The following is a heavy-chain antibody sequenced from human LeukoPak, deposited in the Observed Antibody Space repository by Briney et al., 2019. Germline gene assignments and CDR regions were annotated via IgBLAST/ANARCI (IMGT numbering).Heavy chain of an antibody. V-gene: IGHV4-4*07. CDR2: IHTSGST. CDR3: ARDRYYYDSSARYFDY. J-gene: IGHJ4*02. Sequence: PSETLSLTCTVSGGSISSYYWSWIRQPAGKGLEWIGRIHTSGSTNYSPSLKSRVTMSVDTSKNQFSLKLSSVTTADTAVYYCARDRYYYDSSARYFDYWGQGTLVTVSS. CDR1: GGSISSYY. D-gene: IGHD3-22*01.